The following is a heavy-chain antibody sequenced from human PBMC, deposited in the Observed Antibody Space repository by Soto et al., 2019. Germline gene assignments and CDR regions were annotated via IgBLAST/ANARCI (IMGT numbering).Heavy chain of an antibody. Sequence: SETLSLTCAVYGGSFSGYYWSWIRQPPGKGLEWIGEINHSGSTNYNPSLKSRVTISVDTSKNQFSLKLSSVTAADTAVYYCAGISANYYYYGMDVWGQGTTVTVSS. CDR1: GGSFSGYY. V-gene: IGHV4-34*01. CDR3: AGISANYYYYGMDV. CDR2: INHSGST. D-gene: IGHD3-10*01. J-gene: IGHJ6*02.